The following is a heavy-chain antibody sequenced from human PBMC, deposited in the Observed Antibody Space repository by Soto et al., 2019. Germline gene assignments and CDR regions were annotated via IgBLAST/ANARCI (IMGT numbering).Heavy chain of an antibody. V-gene: IGHV3-7*01. CDR2: IKQDGSEK. CDR1: GFTVSSYW. D-gene: IGHD3-3*01. J-gene: IGHJ4*02. Sequence: PWGSLRLSFAAFGFTVSSYWMTWVRQAPGKGLEWVANIKQDGSEKYFVDSVKGRFTISRDNAKNSLYLQMNGLRAEDTAVYYCARERTIFGVVGLDYWGQGTLVTVSS. CDR3: ARERTIFGVVGLDY.